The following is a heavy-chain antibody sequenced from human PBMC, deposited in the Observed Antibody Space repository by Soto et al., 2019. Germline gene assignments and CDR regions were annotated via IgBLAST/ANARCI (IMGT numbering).Heavy chain of an antibody. CDR1: GFSLSSCA. Sequence: QVQLVESGGGLVQPGRSLRLSCAASGFSLSSCAMHWVRQAPGKGLEWVAMIWNDGTTTYYGDSVKGRFTFARDISGNLLYLQTNSLRVEDTAVYSCARDSPKSGRAFAPWGQGTVVTVAS. CDR3: ARDSPKSGRAFAP. D-gene: IGHD1-26*01. J-gene: IGHJ3*01. CDR2: IWNDGTTT. V-gene: IGHV3-33*01.